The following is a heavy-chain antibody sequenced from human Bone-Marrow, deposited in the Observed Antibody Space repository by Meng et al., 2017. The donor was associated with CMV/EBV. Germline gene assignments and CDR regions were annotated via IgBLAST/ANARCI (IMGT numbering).Heavy chain of an antibody. D-gene: IGHD2-2*01. CDR2: IKSKTDGGTT. CDR1: GFTFSSAW. J-gene: IGHJ3*02. Sequence: GGSLRLSCAASGFTFSSAWMSWVRQAPGKGLEWVGRIKSKTDGGTTDYAAPVKGRFTISRDDSKNTLYLQMNSLKTEDTAVYYCTTDLPAALDAFDIWGQGTMVTVSS. CDR3: TTDLPAALDAFDI. V-gene: IGHV3-15*01.